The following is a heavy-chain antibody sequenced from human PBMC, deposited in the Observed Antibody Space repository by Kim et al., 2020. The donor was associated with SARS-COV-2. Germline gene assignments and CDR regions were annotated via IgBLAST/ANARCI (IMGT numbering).Heavy chain of an antibody. CDR2: ISSSSSTI. CDR1: GFTFSSYS. J-gene: IGHJ6*02. V-gene: IGHV3-48*02. Sequence: GGSLRLSCAASGFTFSSYSMNWVRQAPGKGLEWVSYISSSSSTIYYADSVKGRFTISRDNAKNSLYLQMNSLRDEDTAVYYCARDSSYDFWSGWYRRANYYYYGMAVWGQGTTVTVSS. D-gene: IGHD3-3*01. CDR3: ARDSSYDFWSGWYRRANYYYYGMAV.